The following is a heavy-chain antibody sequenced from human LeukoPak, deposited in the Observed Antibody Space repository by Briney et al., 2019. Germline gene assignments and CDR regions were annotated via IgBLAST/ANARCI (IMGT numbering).Heavy chain of an antibody. CDR1: GGSFSSYY. J-gene: IGHJ4*02. D-gene: IGHD3-22*01. CDR3: AREIASSGYLFDY. V-gene: IGHV4-59*12. Sequence: PSETLSLTCTVSGGSFSSYYWSWIRQPPGKGLEWIGYIYYGGDTNYNPSLKSRVTISVDTSKNQFSLKLSSVTAADAAVYSCAREIASSGYLFDYWVQGALVTVSS. CDR2: IYYGGDT.